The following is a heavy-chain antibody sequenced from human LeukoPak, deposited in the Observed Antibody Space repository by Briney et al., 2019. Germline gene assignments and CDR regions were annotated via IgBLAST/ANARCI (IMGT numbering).Heavy chain of an antibody. CDR1: GYAFTNFG. Sequence: ASVKVSCKASGYAFTNFGISWVRQAPGQGLEGMEWISPYNGNTDYPQKVRCRVTMTTDTSTSTAYMDLRSLRSDDTAVYYCARGGVGHCSGGSCPTSWFDPWGQGTLVTVSS. CDR3: ARGGVGHCSGGSCPTSWFDP. CDR2: ISPYNGNT. V-gene: IGHV1-18*01. J-gene: IGHJ5*02. D-gene: IGHD2-15*01.